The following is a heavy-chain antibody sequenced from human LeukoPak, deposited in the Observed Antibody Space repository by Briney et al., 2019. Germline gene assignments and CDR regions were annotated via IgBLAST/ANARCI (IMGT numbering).Heavy chain of an antibody. CDR3: ARTYYDSSGYHDY. J-gene: IGHJ4*02. D-gene: IGHD3-22*01. V-gene: IGHV3-30-3*01. Sequence: PGGSLRLSCAASGFTFSSYAMPWVRQAPGKGLEWVAVISYDGSNKYYADSVKGRFTISRDNSENTLYLQMNSLRAEDTAVYYCARTYYDSSGYHDYWGQGTLVTVSS. CDR1: GFTFSSYA. CDR2: ISYDGSNK.